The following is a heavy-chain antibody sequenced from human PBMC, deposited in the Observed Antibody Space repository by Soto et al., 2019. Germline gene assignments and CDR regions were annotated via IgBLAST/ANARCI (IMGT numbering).Heavy chain of an antibody. CDR2: IRSKAYGGTP. D-gene: IGHD1-1*01. Sequence: PVGALILCCTAYGFTFGDYAMTWCRQARGKGLECVAFIRSKAYGGTPEYPASVNASFTISRDDSKSTLYLQMNSLRTEDTAMYHSIIGTGLTEFDYWGLGALVTVSS. CDR3: IIGTGLTEFDY. CDR1: GFTFGDYA. V-gene: IGHV3-49*03. J-gene: IGHJ4*02.